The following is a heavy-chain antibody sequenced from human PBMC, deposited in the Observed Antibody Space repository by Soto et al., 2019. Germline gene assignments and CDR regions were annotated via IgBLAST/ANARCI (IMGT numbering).Heavy chain of an antibody. Sequence: QLQLQESGSGLVRPSQTLSLTCAVSCCSISRGVYSWNWIRQPPVKVLEWIGYIYHSGSTLYNPSLESRVTISVDTPKNQFSLTLSSVTAAATAVYYCARDQLEGNWFDPWGQGTLVTVSS. D-gene: IGHD1-1*01. V-gene: IGHV4-30-2*01. CDR3: ARDQLEGNWFDP. J-gene: IGHJ5*02. CDR1: CCSISRGVYS. CDR2: IYHSGST.